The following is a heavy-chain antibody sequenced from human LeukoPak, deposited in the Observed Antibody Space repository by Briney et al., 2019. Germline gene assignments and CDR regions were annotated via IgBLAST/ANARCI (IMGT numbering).Heavy chain of an antibody. Sequence: GASVNVSCKASGGTFSSYAISWVRQAPGQGLEWMGGIIPIFGTANYAQKFQGRVTITADESTSTAYMELSSLRSEDTAVYYCARMLRNYDFWSGYYHNYGMDVWGQGTTVTVSS. CDR2: IIPIFGTA. D-gene: IGHD3-3*01. CDR1: GGTFSSYA. J-gene: IGHJ6*02. V-gene: IGHV1-69*13. CDR3: ARMLRNYDFWSGYYHNYGMDV.